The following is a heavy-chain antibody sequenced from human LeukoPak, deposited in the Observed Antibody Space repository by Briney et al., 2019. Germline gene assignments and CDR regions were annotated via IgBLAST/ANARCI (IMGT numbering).Heavy chain of an antibody. D-gene: IGHD3-16*01. V-gene: IGHV4-34*01. CDR1: GGSISGCY. Sequence: SETLSLTCAVYGGSISGCYWRWIRQPPGRERKGSGEINHGKSNNYNKSLKSRVTIPVETSKNPFSLKMSSVTAAATAVYYWARVRGCGDDYPPYYYSYYGMDVGSQGTTVTVP. CDR2: INHGKSN. J-gene: IGHJ6*02. CDR3: ARVRGCGDDYPPYYYSYYGMDV.